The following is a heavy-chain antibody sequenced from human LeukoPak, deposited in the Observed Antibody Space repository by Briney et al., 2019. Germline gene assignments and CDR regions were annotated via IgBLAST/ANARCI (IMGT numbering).Heavy chain of an antibody. CDR1: GFPFDIYW. J-gene: IGHJ2*01. D-gene: IGHD6-19*01. CDR3: AKEKTVAGWYFDL. V-gene: IGHV3-7*01. Sequence: PGGSLRLSCVASGFPFDIYWMSWVRQGPGKGLEWVANIKSDGSEEYYADSVKDRLTVSRDNAKNALFLQMNRLRVEDTAVYYCAKEKTVAGWYFDLWGRGTLVTVSS. CDR2: IKSDGSEE.